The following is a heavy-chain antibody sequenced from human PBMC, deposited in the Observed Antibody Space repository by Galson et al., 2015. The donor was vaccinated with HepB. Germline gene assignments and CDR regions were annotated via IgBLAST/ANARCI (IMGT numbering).Heavy chain of an antibody. Sequence: SCKASGYSFSTYGVTWVRQATGQGLEWMGWISAYNGLKAHAQKFQGRITMTTDTSTSTAYMELRSLRSDDTALYYCARGGAKLGTGASGYWGKGTLVTVSS. V-gene: IGHV1-18*01. CDR1: GYSFSTYG. J-gene: IGHJ4*02. CDR3: ARGGAKLGTGASGY. CDR2: ISAYNGLK. D-gene: IGHD1-1*01.